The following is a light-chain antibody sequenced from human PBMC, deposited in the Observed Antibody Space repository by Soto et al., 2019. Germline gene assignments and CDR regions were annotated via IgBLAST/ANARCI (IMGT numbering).Light chain of an antibody. J-gene: IGKJ1*01. CDR1: QSVSSY. Sequence: EIVLTQSPATLSLSPGERATLSCRASQSVSSYLAWYQQKPGQAPRLLIYDASNRATGIPARFSGSGSGTDLTLTISSLEPEDFAVYYCQRRSNWPGTFGQGTKVEIK. V-gene: IGKV3-11*01. CDR3: QRRSNWPGT. CDR2: DAS.